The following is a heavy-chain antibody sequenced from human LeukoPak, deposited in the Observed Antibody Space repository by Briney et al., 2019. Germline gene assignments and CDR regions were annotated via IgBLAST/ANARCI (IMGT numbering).Heavy chain of an antibody. J-gene: IGHJ5*02. CDR2: IYTSGST. CDR3: ASEYKPGIAVAGRFDP. CDR1: GGSISSGSYY. D-gene: IGHD6-19*01. Sequence: SQTLSLTCTVSGGSISSGSYYWSWIRQPAGTGLEWIGRIYTSGSTNYNPSLKSRVTISVDTSKNQFSLKLSSVTAADTAVYYCASEYKPGIAVAGRFDPWGQGTLVTVSS. V-gene: IGHV4-61*02.